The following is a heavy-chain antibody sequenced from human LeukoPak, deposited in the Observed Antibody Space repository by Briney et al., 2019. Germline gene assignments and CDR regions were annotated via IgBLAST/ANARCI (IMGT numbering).Heavy chain of an antibody. CDR3: ARDTVWFGELLLDY. D-gene: IGHD3-10*01. CDR1: GYTFSSFA. V-gene: IGHV1-3*01. Sequence: GASVKVSCKASGYTFSSFAMHWVRQAPGQRLEWMGWINAGNGNTKYSQKFQGRVTITRDTSASTAYMGLSSLRSEDTAVYYCARDTVWFGELLLDYWGQGTLVTVSS. J-gene: IGHJ4*02. CDR2: INAGNGNT.